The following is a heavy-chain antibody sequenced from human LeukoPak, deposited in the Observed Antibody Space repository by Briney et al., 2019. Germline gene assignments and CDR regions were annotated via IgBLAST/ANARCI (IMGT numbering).Heavy chain of an antibody. Sequence: SSETLSLTCAVYGGSFSGYYWSWIRQPPGKGLEWIGEINHSGSTNYNPSLKSRVTISVDTSKNQFSLKLSSVTAADTAVYYCARRSVYYDILTGYLPRGWFDPWGQGTLVTVSS. J-gene: IGHJ5*02. CDR3: ARRSVYYDILTGYLPRGWFDP. D-gene: IGHD3-9*01. CDR2: INHSGST. V-gene: IGHV4-34*01. CDR1: GGSFSGYY.